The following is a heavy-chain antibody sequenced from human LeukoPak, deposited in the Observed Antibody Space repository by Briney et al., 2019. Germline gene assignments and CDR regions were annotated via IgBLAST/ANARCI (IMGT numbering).Heavy chain of an antibody. D-gene: IGHD5-12*01. J-gene: IGHJ4*02. CDR1: GGSFSGYY. CDR2: INHSGST. Sequence: SETLSLTCAVYGGSFSGYYWSWIRQPPGKGLEWIGEINHSGSTNYNPSLKSRVTISVDTSKNQFPLKLSSVTAADTAVYYCARGWAGYDYWGQGTLVTVSS. V-gene: IGHV4-34*01. CDR3: ARGWAGYDY.